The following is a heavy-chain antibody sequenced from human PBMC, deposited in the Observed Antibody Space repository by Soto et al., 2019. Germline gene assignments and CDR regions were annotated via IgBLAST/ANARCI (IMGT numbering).Heavy chain of an antibody. CDR1: GFTVSGNY. Sequence: PGGSLRLSCAASGFTVSGNYMSWVRQAPGKGLEWVSVIYSGGRTYYADSVKGRFTISRHNSKNTLYLQMNSLRAEDTAVYYCASNLGLLADAFDIWGQGTMVTVSS. V-gene: IGHV3-53*04. D-gene: IGHD3-22*01. J-gene: IGHJ3*02. CDR3: ASNLGLLADAFDI. CDR2: IYSGGRT.